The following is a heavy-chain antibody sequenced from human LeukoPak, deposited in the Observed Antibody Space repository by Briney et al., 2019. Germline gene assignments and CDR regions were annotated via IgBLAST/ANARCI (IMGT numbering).Heavy chain of an antibody. CDR1: GGSISNSY. V-gene: IGHV4-59*01. CDR3: ARGLTAQNWFDP. CDR2: IYNSGST. J-gene: IGHJ5*02. Sequence: SETLSLTCTVSGGSISNSYWSWIRQSPGKGLEWIGYIYNSGSTNYNLSLKSRVTISVDTSKNQFSLKLSSVTAADTAVYYCARGLTAQNWFDPWGQGTLVTVSS.